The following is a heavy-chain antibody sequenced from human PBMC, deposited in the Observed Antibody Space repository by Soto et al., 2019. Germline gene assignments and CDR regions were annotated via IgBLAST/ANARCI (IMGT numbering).Heavy chain of an antibody. CDR1: GFSFSAYA. J-gene: IGHJ4*02. D-gene: IGHD6-19*01. CDR2: ISGRGDTT. Sequence: EVQLLDSGGGLVQPGGSLRLSCAASGFSFSAYAMSWVRQAPGKGLEWVSSISGRGDTTYYADSVKGRFTISRDNSKNALYLQMSTLRADDTAVYFCAKVQIAEAANGYGFDYWGQGTQVTVSS. V-gene: IGHV3-23*01. CDR3: AKVQIAEAANGYGFDY.